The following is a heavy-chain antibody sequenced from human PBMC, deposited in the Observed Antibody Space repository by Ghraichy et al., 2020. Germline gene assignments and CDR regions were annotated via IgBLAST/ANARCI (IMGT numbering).Heavy chain of an antibody. CDR1: GGSISSSSYY. Sequence: SETLSLTCTVSGGSISSSSYYWGWIRQPPGKGLEWIGSIYYSGSTYYNPSLKSRVTISVDTSKNQFSLKLSSVTAADTAVYYCASLPDYYDSSGYYTSLDYWGQGTLVTVSS. J-gene: IGHJ4*02. V-gene: IGHV4-39*01. D-gene: IGHD3-22*01. CDR2: IYYSGST. CDR3: ASLPDYYDSSGYYTSLDY.